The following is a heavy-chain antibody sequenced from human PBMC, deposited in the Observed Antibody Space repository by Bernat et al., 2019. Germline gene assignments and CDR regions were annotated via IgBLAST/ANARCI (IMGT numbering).Heavy chain of an antibody. D-gene: IGHD2-2*01. CDR1: GGSISSGGYY. V-gene: IGHV4-31*03. CDR2: IYYSGST. Sequence: QVQLQELGPGLVKPSQTLSLTCTVSGGSISSGGYYWSWIRQHPGKGLEWIGYIYYSGSTYYNPSLKSRVTISVDTSKNQFSLKLSSVTAADTAVYYCARDTSHHPDYWFDPWGQGTLVTVSS. CDR3: ARDTSHHPDYWFDP. J-gene: IGHJ5*02.